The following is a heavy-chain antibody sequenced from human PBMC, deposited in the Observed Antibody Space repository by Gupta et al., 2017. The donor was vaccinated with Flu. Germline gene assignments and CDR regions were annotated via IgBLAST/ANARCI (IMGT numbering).Heavy chain of an antibody. J-gene: IGHJ5*02. D-gene: IGHD3-9*01. Sequence: QITLKESGPTLVKPTQTLTLTCTFSGFSLSTSGVGVGWIRQPPGKALEWLALIYWNDDKRYSPSLKSRLTITKDTSKNQVVLTMTNMDPVDTATYYRAHXGSPEDVLRYFDWLLDNWFDPWGQGTLVTVSS. V-gene: IGHV2-5*01. CDR1: GFSLSTSGVG. CDR3: AHXGSPEDVLRYFDWLLDNWFDP. CDR2: IYWNDDK.